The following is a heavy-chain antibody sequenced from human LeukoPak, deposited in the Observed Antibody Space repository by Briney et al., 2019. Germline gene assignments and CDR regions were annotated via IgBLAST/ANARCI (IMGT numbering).Heavy chain of an antibody. V-gene: IGHV3-7*01. Sequence: GGSLRLSCAASGFTFSSYWMSWVRQAPGKGLEWVANIKQDGSEKYYVDSVKGRFTISRDNAKNSLYLQMNSPRAEDTAVYYCARAVAGYYFDYWGQGTLVTVSS. CDR2: IKQDGSEK. CDR3: ARAVAGYYFDY. CDR1: GFTFSSYW. J-gene: IGHJ4*02. D-gene: IGHD6-19*01.